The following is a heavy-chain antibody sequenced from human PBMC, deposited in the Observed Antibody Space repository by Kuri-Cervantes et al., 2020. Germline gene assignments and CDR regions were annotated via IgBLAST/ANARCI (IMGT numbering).Heavy chain of an antibody. CDR1: GGSISSSSYY. V-gene: IGHV4-39*01. D-gene: IGHD2/OR15-2a*01. Sequence: ESLKISCTVSGGSISSSSYYRGWIRQPPGKGLEWIGSIYYSGSTYYNPSLKSRVTISVDTSKNQFSLKLSSVTAADTAVYYCARSRRLGFLDYWGQGTLVTVSS. CDR2: IYYSGST. CDR3: ARSRRLGFLDY. J-gene: IGHJ4*02.